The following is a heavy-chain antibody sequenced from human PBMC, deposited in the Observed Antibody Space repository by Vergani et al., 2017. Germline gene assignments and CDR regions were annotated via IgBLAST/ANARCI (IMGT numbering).Heavy chain of an antibody. CDR1: GFTFSSYS. Sequence: EVQLVESGGGLVKPGGSLRLSCVASGFTFSSYSMNWVRQAPGKGLEWVSFISSSSIYIYYEDSVKGRLTISRDNAKNSVYLQMDSLRAEDTAVYYCARDGRDCYNHDYWGQGTLVTVSS. D-gene: IGHD5-24*01. CDR3: ARDGRDCYNHDY. V-gene: IGHV3-21*01. J-gene: IGHJ4*02. CDR2: ISSSSIYI.